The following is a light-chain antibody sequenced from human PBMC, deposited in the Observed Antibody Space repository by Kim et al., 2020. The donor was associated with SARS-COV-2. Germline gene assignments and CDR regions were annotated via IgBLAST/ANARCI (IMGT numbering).Light chain of an antibody. CDR3: QSADSSGTYV. V-gene: IGLV3-25*03. J-gene: IGLJ1*01. CDR1: ALPKQY. CDR2: KDS. Sequence: VSPGQPARITCSGDALPKQYAYWYQQTPGQAPVLVIYKDSERPSGIPERFSGSSSGTTVTLTISGVQAEDEADYYCQSADSSGTYVFGTGTKVTVL.